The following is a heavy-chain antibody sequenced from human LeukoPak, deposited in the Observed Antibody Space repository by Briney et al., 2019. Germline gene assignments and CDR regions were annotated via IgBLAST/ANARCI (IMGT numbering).Heavy chain of an antibody. CDR3: ARRGYCSSTSCYRGLIAARHYYMGV. CDR1: GGSFSGYY. V-gene: IGHV4-34*01. D-gene: IGHD2-2*02. CDR2: INHSGST. J-gene: IGHJ6*03. Sequence: SETLSLTCAVYGGSFSGYYWSWIRQPPGKGLEWIGEINHSGSTNYNPSLKSRVTISVDTSKNQFSLKLSSVTAADTAVYYCARRGYCSSTSCYRGLIAARHYYMGVWGKGTTVTVSS.